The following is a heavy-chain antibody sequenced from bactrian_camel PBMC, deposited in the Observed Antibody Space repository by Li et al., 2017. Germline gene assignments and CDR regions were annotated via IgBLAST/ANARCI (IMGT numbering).Heavy chain of an antibody. CDR3: TRETQWVGYHEFAEY. J-gene: IGHJ4*01. CDR1: GYTSFIDC. D-gene: IGHD5*01. V-gene: IGHV3S1*01. Sequence: QVQLVESGGGSVQAGGSLKLSCTYSGYTSFIDCLGWIRQAPGKGLEWVSDINSSGRSTNYADSVKGRFAISRDNAKNTLYLQLNSLTREDSAMYYCTRETQWVGYHEFAEYWGQGTQVTVS. CDR2: INSSGRST.